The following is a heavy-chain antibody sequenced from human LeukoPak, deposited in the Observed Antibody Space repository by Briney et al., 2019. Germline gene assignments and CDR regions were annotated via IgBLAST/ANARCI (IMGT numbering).Heavy chain of an antibody. Sequence: GESLKISCQGSGYSFPTYWIAWVRQMPGKGLEWMGIIYPDESNIRYSPSFQGQVTISADKSISTAYLQWSSLKASDTAMYYCARPPSRGYSSSFEYWGQGTLVTVSS. D-gene: IGHD2-2*03. CDR1: GYSFPTYW. CDR2: IYPDESNI. V-gene: IGHV5-51*01. CDR3: ARPPSRGYSSSFEY. J-gene: IGHJ4*02.